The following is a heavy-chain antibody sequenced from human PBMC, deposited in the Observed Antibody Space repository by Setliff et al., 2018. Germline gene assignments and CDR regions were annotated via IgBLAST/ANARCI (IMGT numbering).Heavy chain of an antibody. D-gene: IGHD3-10*01. CDR2: KYYSGST. J-gene: IGHJ4*02. CDR3: AGSQGSGGYYSNSPYYFHY. CDR1: GSSFSSYS. V-gene: IGHV4-59*01. Sequence: SETLSLTCTVSGSSFSSYSWSWIRQPPGKGLEWIGYKYYSGSTNSNPSLKSRVTISVDTSKNQFSLNLISVTAADTAVYYCAGSQGSGGYYSNSPYYFHYWGQGTLVTVSS.